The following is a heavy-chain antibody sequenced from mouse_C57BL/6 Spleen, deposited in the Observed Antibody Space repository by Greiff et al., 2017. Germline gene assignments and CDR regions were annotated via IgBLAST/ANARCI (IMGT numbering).Heavy chain of an antibody. J-gene: IGHJ2*01. CDR1: GYSITSGYY. D-gene: IGHD2-5*01. V-gene: IGHV3-6*01. Sequence: ESGPGLVKPSQSLSLTCSVTGYSITSGYYWNWIRQFPGNKLEWMGYISYDGSNNYNPSLKNRISITRDTSKNQFFLKLNSVTTEDTATYYCAGSNYGFDYWGQGTTLTVSS. CDR2: ISYDGSN. CDR3: AGSNYGFDY.